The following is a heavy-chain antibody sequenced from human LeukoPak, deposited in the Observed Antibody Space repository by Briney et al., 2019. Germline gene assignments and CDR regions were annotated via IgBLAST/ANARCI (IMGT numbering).Heavy chain of an antibody. CDR2: LEQDGSEK. V-gene: IGHV3-7*01. D-gene: IGHD1-14*01. J-gene: IGHJ4*02. Sequence: GESLRLSCVASGFTFSDYWMSWVRQAPGKGLEWVANLEQDGSEKYYVDSVKGRFTISRDNAKNSLYLEMNSLRVEDTAVYYCTQTRIGTNWGQGTLVTVSS. CDR3: TQTRIGTN. CDR1: GFTFSDYW.